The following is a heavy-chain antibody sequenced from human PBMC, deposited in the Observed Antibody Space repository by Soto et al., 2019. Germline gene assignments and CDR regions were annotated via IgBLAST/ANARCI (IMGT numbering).Heavy chain of an antibody. V-gene: IGHV4-4*07. CDR2: IYASGTT. Sequence: QVRLQESGPGLVKPSATLSLTCTVSGASISNYYWSWIRQPAGKGLECLGRIYASGTTTYNPSLRSRVTMSVDTSKNQFSLTLNSVTAADTAVYYCARESRSELGTVEYWGQGTLVTVSS. CDR3: ARESRSELGTVEY. CDR1: GASISNYY. D-gene: IGHD1-1*01. J-gene: IGHJ4*02.